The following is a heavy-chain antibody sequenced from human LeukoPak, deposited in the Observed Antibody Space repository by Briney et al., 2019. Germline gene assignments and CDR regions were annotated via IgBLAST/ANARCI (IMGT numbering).Heavy chain of an antibody. V-gene: IGHV4-4*09. CDR2: IYTSGST. Sequence: SETLSLTCTVSGDSFSSQYWSWIRQPPGKGLEWTGYIYTSGSTNYNPSLKSRVTISVDTSKNQFSLKLSSVTAADTAVYYCARLIRTTVSDYFDYWGQGTLVTVSS. CDR1: GDSFSSQY. CDR3: ARLIRTTVSDYFDY. D-gene: IGHD4-11*01. J-gene: IGHJ4*02.